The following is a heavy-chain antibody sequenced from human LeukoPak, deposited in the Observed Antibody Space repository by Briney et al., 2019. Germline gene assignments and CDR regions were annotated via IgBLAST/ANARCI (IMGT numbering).Heavy chain of an antibody. D-gene: IGHD2-2*01. CDR1: GGTFSSYA. CDR3: ARKRVPAYYGMDV. CDR2: IIPIFGTA. J-gene: IGHJ6*02. V-gene: IGHV1-69*13. Sequence: SVKVSCKASGGTFSSYAISWVRQAPGQGLEWMGGIIPIFGTANYAQKFQGRVTITADESTSTAYMELGSLRSEDTAVYYCARKRVPAYYGMDVWGQGTTVTVSS.